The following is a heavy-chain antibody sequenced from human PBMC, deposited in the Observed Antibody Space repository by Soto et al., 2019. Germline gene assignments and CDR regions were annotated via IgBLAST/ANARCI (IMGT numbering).Heavy chain of an antibody. V-gene: IGHV3-13*01. Sequence: XVSLRLSCEASGFTFSGFDMHWVRQPTGKGLEWVSTIGTAGDTYYAVSVKGRFTISRDNAKNSLSLQMNSLRAGDTAVYFCARGQEVGAHFFDSWGQGTPVTVSS. J-gene: IGHJ4*02. D-gene: IGHD2-15*01. CDR1: GFTFSGFD. CDR2: IGTAGDT. CDR3: ARGQEVGAHFFDS.